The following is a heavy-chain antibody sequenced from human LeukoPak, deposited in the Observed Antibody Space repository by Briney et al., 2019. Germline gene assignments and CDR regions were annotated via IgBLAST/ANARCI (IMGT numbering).Heavy chain of an antibody. V-gene: IGHV3-30-3*01. CDR1: GFTFSSYA. CDR2: ISYDGSNK. Sequence: GGSLRLSCAASGFTFSSYAMHWVRQAPGKGLEWVAVISYDGSNKYYADSVKGRFTISRDNSKNTLYLQMNSLRAEGTAVYYCARDTPKSRLERRQGYYYYGMDVWGQGTTVTVSS. J-gene: IGHJ6*02. D-gene: IGHD1-1*01. CDR3: ARDTPKSRLERRQGYYYYGMDV.